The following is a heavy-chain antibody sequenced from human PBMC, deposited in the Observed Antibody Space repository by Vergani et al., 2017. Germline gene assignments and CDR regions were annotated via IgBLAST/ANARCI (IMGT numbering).Heavy chain of an antibody. CDR2: ISYDGSNK. V-gene: IGHV3-30-3*01. Sequence: QVQLVESGGGVVQPGRSLRLSCAASRFTFSSYAMHWVRQAPGKGLEWVAVISYDGSNKYYADSVKGRFTISRDNSKNTLYLQMNSLRAEDTAVYYCARDSRVGATNLDYWGQGTLVTVSS. CDR1: RFTFSSYA. CDR3: ARDSRVGATNLDY. D-gene: IGHD1-26*01. J-gene: IGHJ4*02.